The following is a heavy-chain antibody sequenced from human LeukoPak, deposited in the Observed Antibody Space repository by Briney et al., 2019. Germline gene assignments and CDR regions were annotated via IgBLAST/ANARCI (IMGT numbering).Heavy chain of an antibody. V-gene: IGHV4-39*01. J-gene: IGHJ4*02. CDR1: GGSISSSSYY. CDR3: ASPSYDTIDY. Sequence: LETLSLSCTVSGGSISSSSYYWGSIRQPPGKGLELIGSIYYSGSTYYNPSLKSRVTISVDTSKNQFSLKLSSLTAADTAVYYCASPSYDTIDYWWQQTLVTVSS. D-gene: IGHD3-22*01. CDR2: IYYSGST.